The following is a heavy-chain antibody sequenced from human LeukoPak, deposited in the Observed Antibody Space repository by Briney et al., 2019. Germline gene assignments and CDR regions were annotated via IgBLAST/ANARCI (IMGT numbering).Heavy chain of an antibody. CDR2: IYSGGST. CDR1: GFTVSTNY. D-gene: IGHD3-10*01. V-gene: IGHV3-53*05. Sequence: PGGSLRLSCAASGFTVSTNYMSWVRQAPGKGLEWVSLIYSGGSTYYADSVKGRFTISRDNSKNTLYLQMSSLRAEDTAVYYCARDWTFTRFSGSHPCAFDVWGQGTMVTVSS. J-gene: IGHJ3*01. CDR3: ARDWTFTRFSGSHPCAFDV.